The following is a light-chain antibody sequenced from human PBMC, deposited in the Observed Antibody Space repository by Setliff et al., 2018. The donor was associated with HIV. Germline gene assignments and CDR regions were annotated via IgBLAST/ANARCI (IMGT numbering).Light chain of an antibody. V-gene: IGLV2-14*03. CDR1: SSDIGRYNY. CDR2: DVS. Sequence: QSVLTQPASVSGSPGQSITISCTGTSSDIGRYNYVSWYQQYPGKGPTLVIFDVSERPSGVSNRFSGSKSGNTASLIISGLQPDDEADYYCCSYARGSTYVVGSGTKVTVL. J-gene: IGLJ1*01. CDR3: CSYARGSTYV.